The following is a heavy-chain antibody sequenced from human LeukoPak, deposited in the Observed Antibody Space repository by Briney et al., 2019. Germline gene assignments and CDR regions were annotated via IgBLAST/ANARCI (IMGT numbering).Heavy chain of an antibody. J-gene: IGHJ4*02. CDR1: GGSFSGYY. Sequence: SETLSLTCAVYGGSFSGYYWSWIRQPPGKGLEWIGEINHSGSTNYNPSLKSRVTISVDTSKNQFSLELSSVTAADTAVYYCARGPRYGYWGQGTLVTVSS. CDR3: ARGPRYGY. CDR2: INHSGST. D-gene: IGHD3-16*01. V-gene: IGHV4-34*01.